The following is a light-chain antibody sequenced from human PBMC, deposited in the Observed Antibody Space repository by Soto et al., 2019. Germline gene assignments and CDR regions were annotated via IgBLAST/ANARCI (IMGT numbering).Light chain of an antibody. CDR3: QQLSSYPST. Sequence: EIVMTQSPVTLSVSPGERVTLSCRASQSVSSNLAWYQQKPGQAPSLLIYGAFTRATGIPARFSGTGSGTEFTLTISSLQSEDFATYYCQQLSSYPSTFGGGTKVEIK. J-gene: IGKJ4*01. CDR1: QSVSSN. V-gene: IGKV3-15*01. CDR2: GAF.